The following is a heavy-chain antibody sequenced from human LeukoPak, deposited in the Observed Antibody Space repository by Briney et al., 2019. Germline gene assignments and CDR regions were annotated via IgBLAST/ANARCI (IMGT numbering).Heavy chain of an antibody. Sequence: SETLSLTCAVYGGSLSGYYWSWIRQPPGKGLEWIGEINHSGSTNYNPSLKSRVTISVDTSKNQFSLKLSSVTAADTAVYYCARVGYCSGGSCQDYWGQGTLVTVSS. J-gene: IGHJ4*02. CDR3: ARVGYCSGGSCQDY. V-gene: IGHV4-34*01. D-gene: IGHD2-15*01. CDR1: GGSLSGYY. CDR2: INHSGST.